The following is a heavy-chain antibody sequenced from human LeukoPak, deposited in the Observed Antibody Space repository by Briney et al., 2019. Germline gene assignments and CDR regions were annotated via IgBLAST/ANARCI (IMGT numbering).Heavy chain of an antibody. J-gene: IGHJ4*02. CDR2: IWYDGTNK. V-gene: IGHV3-30*02. CDR1: GFTFSGYG. Sequence: PGGSLRLSCVASGFTFSGYGMYWVRQAPGQGLEWVAFIWYDGTNKYHADSVKGRFTISRDSSKNTLFLQMNSLRPEDTAMYYCARKEDSTYCNNNSCLGGFDYWGQGTLVTVSS. D-gene: IGHD3-16*01. CDR3: ARKEDSTYCNNNSCLGGFDY.